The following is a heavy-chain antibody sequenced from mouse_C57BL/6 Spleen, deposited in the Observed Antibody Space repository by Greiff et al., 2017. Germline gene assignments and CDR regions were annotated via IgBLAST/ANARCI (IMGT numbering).Heavy chain of an antibody. V-gene: IGHV1-64*01. J-gene: IGHJ1*03. CDR3: ARDYGNSDWYFDV. Sequence: VKLQQPGAELVKPGASVKLSCKASGYTFTSYWMHWVKQRPGQGLEWIGMIHPNSGSTNYNEKFKSKATLTVDKSSSTAYMQLSSLTSEDSAVYYCARDYGNSDWYFDVWGTGTTVTVSS. CDR1: GYTFTSYW. D-gene: IGHD2-1*01. CDR2: IHPNSGST.